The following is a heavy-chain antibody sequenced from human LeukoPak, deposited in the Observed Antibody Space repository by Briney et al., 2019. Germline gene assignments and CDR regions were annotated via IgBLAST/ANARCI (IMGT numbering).Heavy chain of an antibody. J-gene: IGHJ4*02. CDR1: GGTFSSYA. V-gene: IGHV1-69*05. D-gene: IGHD5-18*01. CDR2: IIPIFGTA. Sequence: SVKVSCKASGGTFSSYAISWVRQAPGQGLEWVGGIIPIFGTANYAQKFQGRVTITTDESTSTAYMELSSLRSEDTAVYYCARGADTAMVLDYWGQGTLVTVSS. CDR3: ARGADTAMVLDY.